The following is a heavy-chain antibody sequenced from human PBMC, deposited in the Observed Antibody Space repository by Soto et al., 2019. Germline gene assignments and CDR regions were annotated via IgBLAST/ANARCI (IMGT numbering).Heavy chain of an antibody. J-gene: IGHJ6*03. Sequence: SETLSLTCTVSGASISSYYWSWIRQPPGKGLEWIGDIDYSGSTNYNPSLKSRVTISVDTSKNQFSLKLSSVTAADTAVYYCARHPYSSSWRNYYYYMDVWGKGSTVTVCS. V-gene: IGHV4-59*08. D-gene: IGHD6-13*01. CDR3: ARHPYSSSWRNYYYYMDV. CDR1: GASISSYY. CDR2: IDYSGST.